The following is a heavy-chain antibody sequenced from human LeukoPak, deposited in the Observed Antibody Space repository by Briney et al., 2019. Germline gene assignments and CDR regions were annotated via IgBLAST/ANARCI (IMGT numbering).Heavy chain of an antibody. J-gene: IGHJ6*03. CDR1: GYTFTSYD. CDR2: MNPNSGNT. V-gene: IGHV1-8*01. Sequence: ASVKVSCKASGYTFTSYDINWVRQAIGQGLEWMGWMNPNSGNTGYAQKFQGRVTMTRNTSISTAYMELSSLRSEDTAVYYCARGIRLRGSTGRYYYYMDVWGKGTTVTVSS. D-gene: IGHD5-12*01. CDR3: ARGIRLRGSTGRYYYYMDV.